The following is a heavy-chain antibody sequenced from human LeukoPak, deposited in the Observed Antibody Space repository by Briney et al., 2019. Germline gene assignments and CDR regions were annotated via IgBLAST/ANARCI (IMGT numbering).Heavy chain of an antibody. D-gene: IGHD6-19*01. J-gene: IGHJ2*01. CDR1: GGSFGGYY. CDR3: ARGNPGRLVQWLVRTNWYFDL. CDR2: INHSGST. Sequence: PSETLSLTCAVYGGSFGGYYWSWIRQPPGKGLEWIGEINHSGSTNYNPSLKSRVTISVDTSKNQFSLKLSSVTAADTAVYYCARGNPGRLVQWLVRTNWYFDLWGRGTLVTVSS. V-gene: IGHV4-34*01.